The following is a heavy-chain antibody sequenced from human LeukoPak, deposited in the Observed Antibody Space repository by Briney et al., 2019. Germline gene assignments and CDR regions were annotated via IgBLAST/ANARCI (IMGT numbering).Heavy chain of an antibody. CDR1: GFTFSSYS. CDR2: ISSSSSYI. CDR3: ARDGDYGDYENPFDY. D-gene: IGHD4-17*01. V-gene: IGHV3-21*01. Sequence: PGGSLRLSCAASGFTFSSYSMNWVRQAPGKGLEWVSSISSSSSYIYYADSVKGRFTISGDNAKNSLYLQMNSLRAEDTAVYYCARDGDYGDYENPFDYWGQGTLVTVSS. J-gene: IGHJ4*02.